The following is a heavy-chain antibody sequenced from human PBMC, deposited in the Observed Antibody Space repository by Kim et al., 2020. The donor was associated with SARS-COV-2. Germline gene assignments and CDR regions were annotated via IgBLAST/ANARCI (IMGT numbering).Heavy chain of an antibody. CDR3: ARSSGSYPRYYFDY. J-gene: IGHJ4*02. Sequence: AQKLQGRVTMTTDTSTSTAYMELRSLRSDDTAVYHCARSSGSYPRYYFDYWGQGTLVTVSS. D-gene: IGHD1-26*01. V-gene: IGHV1-18*01.